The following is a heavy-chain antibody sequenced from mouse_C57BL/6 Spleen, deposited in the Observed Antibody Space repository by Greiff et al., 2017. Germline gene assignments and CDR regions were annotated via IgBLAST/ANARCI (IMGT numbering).Heavy chain of an antibody. V-gene: IGHV1-82*01. Sequence: VKLQESGPELVKPGASVKISCKASGYAFSSSWMNWVKQRPGKGLEWIGRIYPGDGDTNYNGKFKGKATLTADNSSSTAYMQRSSLTSEDSAVYFCAREASHYYGSSDAWFAYWGQGTLVTVSA. CDR2: IYPGDGDT. CDR3: AREASHYYGSSDAWFAY. CDR1: GYAFSSSW. D-gene: IGHD1-1*01. J-gene: IGHJ3*01.